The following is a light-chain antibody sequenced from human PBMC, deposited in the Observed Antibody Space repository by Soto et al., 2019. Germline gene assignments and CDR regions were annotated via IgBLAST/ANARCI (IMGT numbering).Light chain of an antibody. Sequence: QSVLTQPPSASGSPGQSVTISCTGTSSDVGGYNYVSWYQQHPGKAPKLMIYEVSKRPSGVPDRFSGSKSGNTASLTVSGLQAVDEVDYYCSSYAGSNNLVFGGGSKLTVL. CDR1: SSDVGGYNY. J-gene: IGLJ2*01. CDR3: SSYAGSNNLV. V-gene: IGLV2-8*01. CDR2: EVS.